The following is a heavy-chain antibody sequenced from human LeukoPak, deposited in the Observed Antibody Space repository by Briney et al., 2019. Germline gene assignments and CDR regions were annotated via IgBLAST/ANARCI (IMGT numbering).Heavy chain of an antibody. D-gene: IGHD6-19*01. Sequence: PSETLSLTCTVSGGSISSSSYYWVWIRQPPGKGLEWIGIIYYSGSTYYNPSLKSRVTISVDTSKNQFSLKLSSVTAADTAVYYCASYPYNSGWYFDYWGQGTLVTVSS. CDR1: GGSISSSSYY. V-gene: IGHV4-39*07. CDR2: IYYSGST. CDR3: ASYPYNSGWYFDY. J-gene: IGHJ4*02.